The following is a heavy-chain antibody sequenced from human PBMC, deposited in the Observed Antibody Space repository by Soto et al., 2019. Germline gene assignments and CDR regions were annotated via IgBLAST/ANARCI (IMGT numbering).Heavy chain of an antibody. V-gene: IGHV3-15*07. CDR3: TTRSVYYGDRHMYYYYYYGMDV. CDR2: IKSKTDGGTT. CDR1: GFTFSNAW. D-gene: IGHD4-17*01. J-gene: IGHJ6*02. Sequence: GSLRLSCAASGFTFSNAWMNWVRQAPGKGLEWVGRIKSKTDGGTTDYAAPVKGRFTISRDDSKNTLYLQMNSLKTEDTAVYYCTTRSVYYGDRHMYYYYYYGMDVWGQGTTVTVSS.